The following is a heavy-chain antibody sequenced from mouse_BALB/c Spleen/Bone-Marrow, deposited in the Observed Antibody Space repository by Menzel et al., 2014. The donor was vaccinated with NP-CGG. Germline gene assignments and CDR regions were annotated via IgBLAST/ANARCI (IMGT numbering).Heavy chain of an antibody. CDR3: AREKVYYGISWFAY. CDR1: GYSFTSYW. Sequence: VQLQESGAELVRPGASVKLSCKASGYSFTSYWMNWVKQRPGQGLEWIGMIHPSDSETRLNQKFKDKATLTVDKSSSTAYMQLSSPTSEDSAVYYCAREKVYYGISWFAYWGQGTLVTVSA. J-gene: IGHJ3*01. V-gene: IGHV1-74*04. D-gene: IGHD2-1*01. CDR2: IHPSDSET.